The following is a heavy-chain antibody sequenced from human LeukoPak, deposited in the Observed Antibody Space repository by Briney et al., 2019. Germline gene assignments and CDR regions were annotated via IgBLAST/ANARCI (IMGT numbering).Heavy chain of an antibody. CDR3: ASYGSGWYFDL. J-gene: IGHJ2*01. D-gene: IGHD3-10*01. CDR1: GGSISSGGYY. V-gene: IGHV4-31*01. Sequence: ASQTLSLTCTVSGGSISSGGYYWSWIRQHPGKGLEWIGYIYDSGSTYYKPSLRSQVTISGDTSKNQFSLKLSSASDADTAVYYCASYGSGWYFDLWGRGTLVTVSS. CDR2: IYDSGST.